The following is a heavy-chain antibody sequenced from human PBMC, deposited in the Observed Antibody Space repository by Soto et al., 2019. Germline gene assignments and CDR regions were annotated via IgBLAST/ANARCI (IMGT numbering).Heavy chain of an antibody. V-gene: IGHV3-21*01. Sequence: PGGSLRLSCAASGFTFSSYSMNWVRQAPGKGLEWVSSISSSRSYIYYADSVKGRFTISRDNAKNSLYLQLNSLRAEDTAVYYCARDRGITTVRGAYFDYWGQGTRVTVSS. CDR3: ARDRGITTVRGAYFDY. CDR1: GFTFSSYS. CDR2: ISSSRSYI. D-gene: IGHD3-10*01. J-gene: IGHJ4*02.